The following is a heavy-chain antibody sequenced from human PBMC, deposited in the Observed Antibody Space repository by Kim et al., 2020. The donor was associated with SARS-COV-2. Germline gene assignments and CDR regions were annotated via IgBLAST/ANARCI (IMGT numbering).Heavy chain of an antibody. D-gene: IGHD3-9*01. V-gene: IGHV3-64D*06. CDR3: VKGYDILTGPWHY. J-gene: IGHJ4*02. Sequence: YADAVKGRFTISRDNSKNTLYLQMSSLRAEDTAVYYCVKGYDILTGPWHYWGQGTLVTVSS.